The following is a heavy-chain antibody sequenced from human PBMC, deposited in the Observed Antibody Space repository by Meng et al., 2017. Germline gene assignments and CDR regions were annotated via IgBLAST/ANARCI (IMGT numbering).Heavy chain of an antibody. D-gene: IGHD6-13*01. Sequence: SVKVSCKASGYTFTSYYMHWVRQAPGQGLEWMGIINPSGGSTSYAQKFQGRVTMTRDTSTSTVYMELSSLRSEDTAVYYCAGAAAGMNAFDIWGQGTMVTVSS. CDR2: INPSGGST. CDR1: GYTFTSYY. CDR3: AGAAAGMNAFDI. V-gene: IGHV1-46*01. J-gene: IGHJ3*02.